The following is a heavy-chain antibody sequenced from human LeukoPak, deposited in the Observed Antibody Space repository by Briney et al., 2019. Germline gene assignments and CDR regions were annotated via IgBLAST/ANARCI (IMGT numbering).Heavy chain of an antibody. J-gene: IGHJ2*01. D-gene: IGHD3-10*01. V-gene: IGHV3-23*01. CDR1: GFTFSSYA. Sequence: GGSLRLSCAASGFTFSSYAMSWVRQAPGKGLEWVSAISGSGGSTYYADSVKGRFTISRENAKNSLYLQMNSLRAGDTAVYYCARDQSYYGSGSLAFDLWGRGTLVTVSS. CDR3: ARDQSYYGSGSLAFDL. CDR2: ISGSGGST.